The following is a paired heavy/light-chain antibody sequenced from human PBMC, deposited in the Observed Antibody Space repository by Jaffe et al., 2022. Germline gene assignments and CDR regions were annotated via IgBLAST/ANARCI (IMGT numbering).Light chain of an antibody. CDR3: QQYFNWPIT. CDR1: QSVSSS. Sequence: EIVMTQSPATLSVSPGERATLSCRASQSVSSSLAWYQQKPGQAPRLLIFGASTRATGMPARFIGSGSGTEFTLTISSLQSEDFAVYYCQQYFNWPITFGQGTRLEIK. CDR2: GAS. J-gene: IGKJ5*01. V-gene: IGKV3-15*01.
Heavy chain of an antibody. J-gene: IGHJ5*02. V-gene: IGHV3-9*01. CDR3: AILSGPLYGDLSQVNWFDP. CDR1: GFTFDNYA. Sequence: EVQLVESGGGLVQPGRSLRLSCAASGFTFDNYAMHWVRQAPGKGLEWVSGISWNSGNIGYADSVKGRFAISRDNAKNSLYLQMNSLRPEDTALYYCAILSGPLYGDLSQVNWFDPWGQGTLVTVSS. D-gene: IGHD4-17*01. CDR2: ISWNSGNI.